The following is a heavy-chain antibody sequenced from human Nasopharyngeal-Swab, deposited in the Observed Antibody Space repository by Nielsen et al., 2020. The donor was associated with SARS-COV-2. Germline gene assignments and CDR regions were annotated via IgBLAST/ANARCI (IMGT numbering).Heavy chain of an antibody. J-gene: IGHJ3*02. CDR2: ISGGSAYT. Sequence: RQAPGKSLEWLSYISGGSAYTKYDDSVKGRFTISRDNAKNTLFLQMNSLRVEDTAVYFCATTVAKAFHIWGQGTMVTVSS. CDR3: ATTVAKAFHI. V-gene: IGHV3-11*06. D-gene: IGHD4-17*01.